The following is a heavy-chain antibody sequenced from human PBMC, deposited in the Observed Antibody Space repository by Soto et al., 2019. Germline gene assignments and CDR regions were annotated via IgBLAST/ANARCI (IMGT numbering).Heavy chain of an antibody. CDR1: GFTFSNVW. CDR3: TALYCGGDCYSGWTDY. CDR2: IKSRTENETT. V-gene: IGHV3-15*01. D-gene: IGHD2-21*02. J-gene: IGHJ4*02. Sequence: GGSLRLSCAASGFTFSNVWLSWVRQGPGKGLEWLGRIKSRTENETTDYASPARGRFIISRDDSKNTLYLQMNSLKTEDTAVYYCTALYCGGDCYSGWTDYWGQGTLVTVSS.